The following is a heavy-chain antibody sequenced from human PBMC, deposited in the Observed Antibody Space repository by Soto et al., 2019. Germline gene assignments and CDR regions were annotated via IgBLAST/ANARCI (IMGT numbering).Heavy chain of an antibody. V-gene: IGHV1-69*12. CDR1: GGTFRNSA. D-gene: IGHD1-1*01. CDR3: ARDNDRPQLGGNYYYILDV. CDR2: IMPIFRTP. Sequence: QVQLEQSGAEVKKPGSSVKVSCKASGGTFRNSAISWVRQAPGQGLEWMGGIMPIFRTPDYAHKFQGRVTITADESTSTAYMELSGLRSDDTAVDYCARDNDRPQLGGNYYYILDVWGHGTRVTVSS. J-gene: IGHJ6*02.